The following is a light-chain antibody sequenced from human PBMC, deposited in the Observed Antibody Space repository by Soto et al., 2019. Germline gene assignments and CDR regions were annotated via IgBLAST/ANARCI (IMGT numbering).Light chain of an antibody. CDR1: QSIRDF. V-gene: IGKV1-39*01. J-gene: IGKJ5*01. CDR2: SAS. CDR3: QQSYGAPIT. Sequence: DIQMPQSPSSLSASVGDRVTITCRASQSIRDFLNWYQQKPGKAPKLLISSASSLQSGVPARFSGSGSGADFTLSITSLQPEDFGTYYCQQSYGAPITFGQGTRLEIK.